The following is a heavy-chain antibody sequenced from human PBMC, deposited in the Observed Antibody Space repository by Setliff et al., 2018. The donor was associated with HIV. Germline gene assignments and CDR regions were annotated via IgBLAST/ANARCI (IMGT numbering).Heavy chain of an antibody. CDR1: GGSFSIYY. V-gene: IGHV4-34*01. Sequence: PSETLSLTCAVPGGSFSIYYWSWIRQPPGKGLEWIGEINHSGSTNHNPSLKSRVTISLDTSKNQFSLNLKSVTAADTAVYYCARRTYYDSAGYWDYWYFDLWGRGTLVTVSS. CDR2: INHSGST. D-gene: IGHD3-22*01. J-gene: IGHJ2*01. CDR3: ARRTYYDSAGYWDYWYFDL.